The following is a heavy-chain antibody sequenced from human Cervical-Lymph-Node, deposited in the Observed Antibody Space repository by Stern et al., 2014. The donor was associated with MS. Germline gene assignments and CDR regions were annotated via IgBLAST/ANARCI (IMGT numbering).Heavy chain of an antibody. D-gene: IGHD6-6*01. CDR1: GYGFSSYW. CDR2: IYPDDSDT. CDR3: ARRPRKAFDI. J-gene: IGHJ3*02. Sequence: EVQLVQSGAEVKKPGESLKISCKGSGYGFSSYWIAWVRQMPGKGLEWMGIIYPDDSDTRYSPSFQGQVTISADKSISTVYLQWSSLKASDAAVYYCARRPRKAFDIWGQGAMVTVSS. V-gene: IGHV5-51*03.